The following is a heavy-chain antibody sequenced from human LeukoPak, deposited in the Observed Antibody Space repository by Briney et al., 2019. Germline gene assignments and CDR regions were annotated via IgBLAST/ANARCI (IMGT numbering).Heavy chain of an antibody. CDR2: ISYDGSNK. CDR1: GFTFSSYA. J-gene: IGHJ4*02. CDR3: ARARAYSSGWSFDY. Sequence: PGRSLRLSCAASGFTFSSYAMHWVRQAPGKGLEWVAVISYDGSNKYYADSVKGRFTISRDNSKNTLYLQMNSLRAEDTAVYYCARARAYSSGWSFDYWGQGTLVTVSS. D-gene: IGHD6-19*01. V-gene: IGHV3-30-3*01.